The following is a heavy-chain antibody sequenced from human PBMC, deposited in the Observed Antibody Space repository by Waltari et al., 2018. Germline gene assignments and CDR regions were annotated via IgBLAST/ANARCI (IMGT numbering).Heavy chain of an antibody. V-gene: IGHV4-34*01. Sequence: QVQLQQWGAGLLKPSETLSLTCAVYGGSFSGYYWSWIRQPPGKGLEWIGEINHSGSTNYNPSLTSRVTISIDTSKNQFSLKLSSVTAADTAVYYCARGVVQWYYFDYWGQGTLVTVSS. J-gene: IGHJ4*02. CDR2: INHSGST. D-gene: IGHD2-2*01. CDR3: ARGVVQWYYFDY. CDR1: GGSFSGYY.